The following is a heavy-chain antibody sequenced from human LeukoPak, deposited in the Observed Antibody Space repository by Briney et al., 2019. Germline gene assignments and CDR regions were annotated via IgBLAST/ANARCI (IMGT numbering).Heavy chain of an antibody. V-gene: IGHV3-15*01. CDR3: TTENWNDGLLFDY. J-gene: IGHJ4*02. Sequence: TGGYLRLSCAASGFTFSNAWMSWVRQAPGKGLEWVGRIKSKTDGWTTDYAAPGKGRFTISRDDSKNTLYLQMNSLKTEDTAVDYCTTENWNDGLLFDYWGQGTLVTVSS. D-gene: IGHD1-1*01. CDR2: IKSKTDGWTT. CDR1: GFTFSNAW.